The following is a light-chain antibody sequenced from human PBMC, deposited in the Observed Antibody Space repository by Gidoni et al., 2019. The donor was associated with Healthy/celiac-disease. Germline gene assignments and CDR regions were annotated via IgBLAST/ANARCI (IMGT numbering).Light chain of an antibody. CDR2: EDR. V-gene: IGLV3-1*01. CDR1: KLGNKY. CDR3: QAWDSSTAV. Sequence: SYELTQPPSVSVSPGQTATIPCSGDKLGNKYACWYQQKPGQSPVVVIYEDRKRPSGIPERFSGSNSGNTATLTISGTQATDEAEYYCQAWDSSTAVFGGGTKLTVL. J-gene: IGLJ2*01.